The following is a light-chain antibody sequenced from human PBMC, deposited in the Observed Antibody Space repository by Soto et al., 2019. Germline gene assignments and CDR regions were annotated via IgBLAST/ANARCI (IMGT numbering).Light chain of an antibody. CDR2: DAS. Sequence: DIQMTQSPSTLSASVGDRVTITCRASQSISSWLTWYQQKPGEAPKVLIYDASSLERGVPSRFSGGGSGTDFTLNISSLQPDDFATYYCQQNYRATPWTFGQGTKVDI. CDR3: QQNYRATPWT. V-gene: IGKV1-5*01. CDR1: QSISSW. J-gene: IGKJ1*01.